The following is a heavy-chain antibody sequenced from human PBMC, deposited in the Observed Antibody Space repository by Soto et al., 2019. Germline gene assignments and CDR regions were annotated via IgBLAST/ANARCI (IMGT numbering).Heavy chain of an antibody. J-gene: IGHJ6*02. CDR1: GGSISSGGYY. Sequence: QVQLQESGPGLVKPSQTLSLTCTVSGGSISSGGYYWSWIRQHPGKGLEWIGYIYYSGSTYYNPSLKSRVTISLDTSKNLFSLKLSSVTAADTAVYYCAGGFWSGYYGPRSYYYDYGMDGWGQGTTVTVSS. CDR2: IYYSGST. D-gene: IGHD3-3*01. V-gene: IGHV4-31*03. CDR3: AGGFWSGYYGPRSYYYDYGMDG.